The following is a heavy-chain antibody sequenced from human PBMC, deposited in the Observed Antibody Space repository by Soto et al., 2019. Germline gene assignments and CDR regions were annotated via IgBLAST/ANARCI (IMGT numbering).Heavy chain of an antibody. J-gene: IGHJ3*02. V-gene: IGHV1-69*12. CDR3: AIATMILVVISHSFDI. CDR1: GGTFSSYA. Sequence: QVQLVQSGAEVKKPGSSVKVSCKASGGTFSSYAISWVRQAPGQGLEWMGGLIPIFGTANYAQKFQGRVTITADESTSTAYRELSSLTPEDTAVYYCAIATMILVVISHSFDICGQGTMVTVSS. D-gene: IGHD3-22*01. CDR2: LIPIFGTA.